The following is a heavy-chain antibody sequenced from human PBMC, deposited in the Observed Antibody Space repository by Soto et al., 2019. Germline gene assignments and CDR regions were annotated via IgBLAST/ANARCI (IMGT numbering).Heavy chain of an antibody. V-gene: IGHV4-34*01. D-gene: IGHD3-3*01. CDR1: GGSFSGYY. Sequence: PSEALALSCDVYGGSFSGYYWSWIRQPPGKGLEWIGEINHSGSTNYNPSLKSRVTISVDTSKNQFSLKLSSVTAADTAVYYCARGPITIFGVVITGYYGMDVWGQGTTVTVSS. CDR3: ARGPITIFGVVITGYYGMDV. CDR2: INHSGST. J-gene: IGHJ6*02.